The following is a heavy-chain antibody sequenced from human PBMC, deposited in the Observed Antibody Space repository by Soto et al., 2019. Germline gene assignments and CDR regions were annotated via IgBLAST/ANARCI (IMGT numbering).Heavy chain of an antibody. V-gene: IGHV3-48*01. Sequence: EVQLVESGGGLVQPGGSLRLSCAASGFTFSSYSMNWVRQAPGKGLEWVSYISSSSSTIYYADSVKGRFTISRDNAKNSLYLHMNSRRAEDTAVYYCARCNRIAVAGTPYNWFDPWGQGTLVTVSS. CDR2: ISSSSSTI. J-gene: IGHJ5*02. CDR1: GFTFSSYS. CDR3: ARCNRIAVAGTPYNWFDP. D-gene: IGHD6-19*01.